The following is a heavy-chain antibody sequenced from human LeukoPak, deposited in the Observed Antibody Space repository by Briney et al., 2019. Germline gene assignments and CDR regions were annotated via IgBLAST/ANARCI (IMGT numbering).Heavy chain of an antibody. D-gene: IGHD3-10*01. J-gene: IGHJ4*02. Sequence: PSETLSLTCAVYGGSFSGYYWSWIRQPPGKGLEWIGEINHSGSTNYNPSLKSRVTISVDTSKNQFSLKLSSVTAADTAVYYCARAPHFFDAVGSRYYFDYWGQGTLVTVSS. CDR1: GGSFSGYY. V-gene: IGHV4-34*01. CDR2: INHSGST. CDR3: ARAPHFFDAVGSRYYFDY.